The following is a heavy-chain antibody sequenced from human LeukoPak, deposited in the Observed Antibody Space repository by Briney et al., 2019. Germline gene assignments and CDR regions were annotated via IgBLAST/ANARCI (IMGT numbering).Heavy chain of an antibody. CDR1: GFTFSDYY. CDR3: AKDRTSSSWYSPPYYYYYMDV. J-gene: IGHJ6*03. D-gene: IGHD6-13*01. V-gene: IGHV3-30*02. Sequence: PGGSLRLSCAASGFTFSDYYMSWIRRAPGKGLEWVAFIRYDGSNKYHADSVKGRFTISRDNSKNTLYLQMNSLRAEDTAVYYCAKDRTSSSWYSPPYYYYYMDVWGKGTTVTVSS. CDR2: IRYDGSNK.